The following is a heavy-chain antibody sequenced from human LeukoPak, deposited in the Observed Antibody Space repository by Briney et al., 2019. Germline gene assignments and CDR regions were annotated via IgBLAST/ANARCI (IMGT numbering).Heavy chain of an antibody. V-gene: IGHV3-21*01. CDR3: ARDLTYYYDSSGYPELSLDI. D-gene: IGHD3-22*01. CDR2: ISSSSSYI. CDR1: GFTFSSYS. J-gene: IGHJ3*02. Sequence: GGSLRLSCAASGFTFSSYSMNWVRQAPGKGLEWVSSISSSSSYIYYADSVKGRFTISRDNAKNSLYLQMNSLRAEDTAAYYCARDLTYYYDSSGYPELSLDIWGQGTMVTVSS.